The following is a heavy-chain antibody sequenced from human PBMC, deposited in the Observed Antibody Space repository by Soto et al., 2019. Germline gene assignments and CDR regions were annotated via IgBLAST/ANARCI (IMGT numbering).Heavy chain of an antibody. CDR2: ISAYNGNT. J-gene: IGHJ5*02. Sequence: ASVKVSCKASGYTFTSYGISWVRQAPGQGLEWMGWISAYNGNTNYAQKLQGRVTMTTDTSTSTAYMELRSLRSDDTAVYYCARVAQLGPIFGVYSGWFDPWGQGTLVTVSS. CDR3: ARVAQLGPIFGVYSGWFDP. V-gene: IGHV1-18*01. CDR1: GYTFTSYG. D-gene: IGHD3-3*01.